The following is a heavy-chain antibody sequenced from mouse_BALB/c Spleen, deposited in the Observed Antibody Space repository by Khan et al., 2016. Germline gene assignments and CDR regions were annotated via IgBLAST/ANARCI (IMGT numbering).Heavy chain of an antibody. Sequence: QVQLQQSGAELVRPGTSLKVSCKASGYAFTNYLLEWIKQRPGQGLEWIGVINPGSGGTNYHEQFKGKAPLTADQSSSTADMQLSSLTSDDAAVYFCAREGIYGNYLNYWGQGTTVTGSS. CDR1: GYAFTNYL. V-gene: IGHV1-54*01. D-gene: IGHD2-1*01. CDR3: AREGIYGNYLNY. CDR2: INPGSGGT. J-gene: IGHJ4*01.